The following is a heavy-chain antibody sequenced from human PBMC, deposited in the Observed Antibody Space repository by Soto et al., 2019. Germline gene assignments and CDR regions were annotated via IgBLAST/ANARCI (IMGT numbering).Heavy chain of an antibody. J-gene: IGHJ2*01. Sequence: QITLKESGPTLVKPTQTLTLTCTFSGFSLSTSGVGVGWIRQPPGKALEWLALIYWDDDKRYSPSLKSRLTTTKATPKNQVVLTMTNMDPVDTATYYCAHLTEPGWYFDLWGRGTLVTVSS. V-gene: IGHV2-5*02. CDR2: IYWDDDK. CDR3: AHLTEPGWYFDL. CDR1: GFSLSTSGVG.